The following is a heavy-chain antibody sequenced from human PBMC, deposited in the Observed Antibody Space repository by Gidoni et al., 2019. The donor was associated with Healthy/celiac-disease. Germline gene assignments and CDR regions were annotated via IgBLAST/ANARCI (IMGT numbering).Heavy chain of an antibody. CDR1: GYSISSGYY. D-gene: IGHD1-26*01. J-gene: IGHJ4*02. V-gene: IGHV4-38-2*02. CDR2: IYHSGST. CDR3: ARSVGATFIGTYFGY. Sequence: QVQLQESGPGLVKPSETLSLTCTVSGYSISSGYYWGWIRQPPGKGLEWIGSIYHSGSTYYNPSLKSRVTISVDTSKNQFSLKLSSVTAADTAVYYCARSVGATFIGTYFGYWGQGTLVTVSS.